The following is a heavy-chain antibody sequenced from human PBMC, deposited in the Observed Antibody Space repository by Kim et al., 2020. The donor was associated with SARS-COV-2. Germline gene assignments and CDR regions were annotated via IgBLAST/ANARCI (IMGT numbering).Heavy chain of an antibody. CDR3: ARVARIAASDAFDI. CDR1: GYTFTSYG. J-gene: IGHJ3*02. V-gene: IGHV1-18*01. D-gene: IGHD6-6*01. Sequence: ASVKVSCKASGYTFTSYGISWVRQAPGQGLEWMGWISAYNGNTNYAQKLQGRVTMTTDTSTSTAYMELRSLRSDDTAVYYCARVARIAASDAFDIWGQGTMVTVSS. CDR2: ISAYNGNT.